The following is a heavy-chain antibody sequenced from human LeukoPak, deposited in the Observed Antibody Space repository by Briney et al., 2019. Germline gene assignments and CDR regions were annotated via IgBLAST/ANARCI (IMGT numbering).Heavy chain of an antibody. CDR3: AKGSSSSRPYYFDY. CDR2: ISTNSAGT. D-gene: IGHD6-13*01. Sequence: GSLRLSCAASGFTFSTYAMSWVRQASGKGLEWVSAISTNSAGTYYADSVKGRFTISRDNSENTLYLQMSSLRGEDTAVYYCAKGSSSSRPYYFDYWGQGTLVTVSS. V-gene: IGHV3-23*01. J-gene: IGHJ4*02. CDR1: GFTFSTYA.